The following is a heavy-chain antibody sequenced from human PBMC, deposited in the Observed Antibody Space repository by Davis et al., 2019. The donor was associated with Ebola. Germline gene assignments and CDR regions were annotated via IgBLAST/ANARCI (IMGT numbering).Heavy chain of an antibody. D-gene: IGHD1-1*01. V-gene: IGHV3-23*01. CDR3: ARPVMTALTTGDY. Sequence: GGSLRLSCAASGFIFSSYNMNWIRQAPGKGLQWVSSITASGGHTFYADSVKGRFTISRDTARNTVYLHMNGLRAEDTAVYYCARPVMTALTTGDYCGQGTLVVVSS. J-gene: IGHJ4*02. CDR2: ITASGGHT. CDR1: GFIFSSYN.